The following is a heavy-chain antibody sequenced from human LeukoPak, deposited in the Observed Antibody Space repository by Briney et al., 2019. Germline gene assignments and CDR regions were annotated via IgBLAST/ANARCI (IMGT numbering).Heavy chain of an antibody. J-gene: IGHJ4*02. CDR2: VYPGDSDT. Sequence: GVSLQISCAASGYIFTNYWIGWVREMSGKRLEWMGIVYPGDSDTRYSPSFQGQVTISADKSISTAYLQWSSLKASDTAMYYCARQVVGGAVVVPAAYDYWGQGTLVTVSS. V-gene: IGHV5-51*01. CDR1: GYIFTNYW. D-gene: IGHD2-2*01. CDR3: ARQVVGGAVVVPAAYDY.